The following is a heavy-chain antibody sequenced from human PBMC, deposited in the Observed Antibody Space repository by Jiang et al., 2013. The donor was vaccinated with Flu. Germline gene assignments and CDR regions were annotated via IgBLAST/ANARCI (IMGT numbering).Heavy chain of an antibody. J-gene: IGHJ3*02. Sequence: GSGLVKPSGTLSLTCAVSGGSISSSNWWSWVRQPPGKGLEWIGEIYHSGSTNYNPSLKSRVTISVDKSKNQFSLKLSSVTAADTAVYYCARDRPPLYGDRYAFDIWGQGTMVTVSS. V-gene: IGHV4-4*02. D-gene: IGHD4-17*01. CDR3: ARDRPPLYGDRYAFDI. CDR1: GGSISSSNW. CDR2: IYHSGST.